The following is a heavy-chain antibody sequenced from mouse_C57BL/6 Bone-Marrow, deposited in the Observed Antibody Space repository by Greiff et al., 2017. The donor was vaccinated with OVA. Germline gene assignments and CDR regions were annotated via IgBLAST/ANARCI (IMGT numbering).Heavy chain of an antibody. V-gene: IGHV1-81*01. CDR2: IYPRSGNT. D-gene: IGHD2-4*01. J-gene: IGHJ3*01. CDR1: GYTFTSYG. Sequence: QVQLQQSGAELARPGASVKLSCKASGYTFTSYGISWVKQRTGQGLEWIGEIYPRSGNTYYNEKFKGKATLTADKSSSTAYMELSSLTSEDSAVYFCARGGYYYDYDWFAYWGQGTLVTVSA. CDR3: ARGGYYYDYDWFAY.